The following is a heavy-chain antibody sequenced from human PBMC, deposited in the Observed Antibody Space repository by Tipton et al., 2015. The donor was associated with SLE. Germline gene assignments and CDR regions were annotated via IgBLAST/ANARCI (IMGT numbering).Heavy chain of an antibody. V-gene: IGHV4-38-2*01. CDR2: IYHSGST. Sequence: TLSLTCAVSGYSISSGYYWGWIRQPPGKGLEWIGSIYHSGSTYYKPSLKSRVTIFLDASKNLFSLKLSSVTAADTAVYYCARAGEYVVVDYFDYWGQGRLVTVSS. CDR3: ARAGEYVVVDYFDY. CDR1: GYSISSGYY. J-gene: IGHJ4*02. D-gene: IGHD2-15*01.